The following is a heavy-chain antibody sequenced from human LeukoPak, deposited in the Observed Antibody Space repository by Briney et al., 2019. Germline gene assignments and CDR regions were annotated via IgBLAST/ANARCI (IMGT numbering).Heavy chain of an antibody. J-gene: IGHJ4*02. CDR1: GYSISSGYY. V-gene: IGHV4-38-2*02. CDR2: IYHSGST. Sequence: SETLSLTCTVSGYSISSGYYWGWIRQPPGKGLEWIGSIYHSGSTYYNPSLKSRVTISVDTSKNQFSLKLSSVTAADTAVYYCARGRITMSHFDYWGQGALVTVSS. CDR3: ARGRITMSHFDY. D-gene: IGHD3-10*02.